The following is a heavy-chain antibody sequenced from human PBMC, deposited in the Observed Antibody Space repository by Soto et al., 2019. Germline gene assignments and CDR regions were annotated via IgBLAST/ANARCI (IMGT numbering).Heavy chain of an antibody. Sequence: QVQLVQSGAEVKKPGASVKVSCKASGYTFTSYAISWVRQAPGQGLEWMGWISAYNGNTNYAQKLQGRVTMTTDTSPTTAYMELRRLRSDEPAVYYCARSGPPAGYWGQGTVATVSS. V-gene: IGHV1-18*01. J-gene: IGHJ4*02. CDR2: ISAYNGNT. CDR3: ARSGPPAGY. CDR1: GYTFTSYA. D-gene: IGHD3-10*01.